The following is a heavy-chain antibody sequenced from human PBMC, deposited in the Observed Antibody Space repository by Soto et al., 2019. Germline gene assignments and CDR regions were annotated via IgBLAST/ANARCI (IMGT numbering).Heavy chain of an antibody. J-gene: IGHJ4*02. V-gene: IGHV1-18*04. CDR2: ISGYSGIT. D-gene: IGHD2-2*01. Sequence: QVQLVQSGAAVKKPGASVKVSCKASGYTFNTYGISWVRQAPGQGLEWMGWISGYSGITHYAQKVQGRVTMTTDTLTSTAYMELRSLRPDDTAMYYCAKVESNRDCTINSCYQSPDWGQGTLVTVSS. CDR1: GYTFNTYG. CDR3: AKVESNRDCTINSCYQSPD.